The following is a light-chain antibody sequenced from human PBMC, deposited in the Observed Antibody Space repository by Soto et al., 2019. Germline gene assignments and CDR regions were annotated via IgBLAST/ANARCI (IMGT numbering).Light chain of an antibody. J-gene: IGKJ1*01. CDR3: QQYNNWSPWT. V-gene: IGKV3-15*01. CDR1: QSVSTN. Sequence: RVMTQSPATLSLSPGERATLSCRASQSVSTNVAWYQQKPGQAPRLLIYGASTRATAIPARFSGSGSGTDFTLTISSLQSEDFAVYYCQQYNNWSPWTFGQGTKVEVK. CDR2: GAS.